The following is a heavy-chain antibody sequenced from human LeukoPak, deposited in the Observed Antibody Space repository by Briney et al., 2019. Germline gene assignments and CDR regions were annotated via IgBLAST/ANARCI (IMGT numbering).Heavy chain of an antibody. Sequence: GGSLRLSCAASGFTFSSYSMNWVRQAPGKGLEWISYITSSSSIIYYGDSVKGRFTVSRDNAKNSLYLQMNSLRAEDTAVYYCARVGLWHYPVDSWGQGTLVTVSS. D-gene: IGHD1-7*01. CDR2: ITSSSSII. CDR3: ARVGLWHYPVDS. V-gene: IGHV3-48*01. CDR1: GFTFSSYS. J-gene: IGHJ4*02.